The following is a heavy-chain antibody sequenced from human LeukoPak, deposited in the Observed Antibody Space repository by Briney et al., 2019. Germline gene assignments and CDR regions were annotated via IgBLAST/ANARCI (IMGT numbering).Heavy chain of an antibody. Sequence: PSETLSLTCAVSGGSISSTSYYWAWIRQPPGTGLEWIGTIYYSGSTYHNPSLKSRVTISVDTSRNQFSLKLSSVDAADTAVYYCAKAGVRYFDSSGLYAFDFWGQGTTVTVSS. D-gene: IGHD3-22*01. CDR2: IYYSGST. CDR3: AKAGVRYFDSSGLYAFDF. V-gene: IGHV4-39*01. CDR1: GGSISSTSYY. J-gene: IGHJ3*01.